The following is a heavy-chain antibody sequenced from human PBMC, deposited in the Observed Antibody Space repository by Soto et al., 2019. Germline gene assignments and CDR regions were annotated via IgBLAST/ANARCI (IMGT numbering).Heavy chain of an antibody. CDR1: RYTYTSYG. D-gene: IGHD1-1*01. V-gene: IGHV1-18*04. CDR3: ASGYARPGWFDP. J-gene: IGHJ5*02. CDR2: ISAYNGNT. Sequence: ASVTVSCKATRYTYTSYGISWVRQAPGQGLAWMGWISAYNGNTNYAQKLQGRVTMTKDTSTRAAYMELRGLRSAGTAVYYCASGYARPGWFDPWGQGTLVTVSS.